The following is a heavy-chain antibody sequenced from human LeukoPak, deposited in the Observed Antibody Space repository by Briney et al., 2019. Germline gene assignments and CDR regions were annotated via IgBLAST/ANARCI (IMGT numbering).Heavy chain of an antibody. V-gene: IGHV4-39*01. Sequence: SETLSLTCTVSGGSISSSSYSWGWIRQPPGKGLEWSGSIYYSGTTYYNPSLKSRVTISVDTSKIHVSLKLSSVAATDTAVYFCARLRFDFWSGYTHPYFDYWGQGTLVTVSS. D-gene: IGHD3-3*01. CDR2: IYYSGTT. J-gene: IGHJ4*02. CDR3: ARLRFDFWSGYTHPYFDY. CDR1: GGSISSSSYS.